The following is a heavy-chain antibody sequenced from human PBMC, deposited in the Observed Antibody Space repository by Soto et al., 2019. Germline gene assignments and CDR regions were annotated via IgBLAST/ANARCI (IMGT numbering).Heavy chain of an antibody. CDR1: GFTFPNYA. J-gene: IGHJ3*02. D-gene: IGHD6-25*01. CDR3: AKHLPAKKEQRRWADAFHI. Sequence: EVRLLESGGGLVQPGGSLRLSCFASGFTFPNYAMSWVRQAPGKGLEWVSVVTGHASSTYYADSVVGRFNISRDNSRNTLFLQMNSLGAVDTAVYYFAKHLPAKKEQRRWADAFHILGQGTILTFSS. CDR2: VTGHASST. V-gene: IGHV3-23*01.